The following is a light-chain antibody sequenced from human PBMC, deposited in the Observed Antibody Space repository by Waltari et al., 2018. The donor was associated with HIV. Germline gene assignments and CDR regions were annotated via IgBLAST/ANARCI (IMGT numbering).Light chain of an antibody. J-gene: IGKJ4*01. V-gene: IGKV3-15*01. CDR3: QQDNNWPPLT. CDR1: QSVSSN. CDR2: GAS. Sequence: EIVMPQSPATLSVSPGERATLSCRARQSVSSNLAWYQQKAGQAPRLLSYGASTRATGIPARFSGSGSGTEFTLTISSLQSEDFAVYYCQQDNNWPPLTFGGGTKVEIK.